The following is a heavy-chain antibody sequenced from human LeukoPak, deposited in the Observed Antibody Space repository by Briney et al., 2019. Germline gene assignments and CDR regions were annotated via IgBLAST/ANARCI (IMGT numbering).Heavy chain of an antibody. CDR1: GGSISSYY. V-gene: IGHV4-59*01. D-gene: IGHD6-19*01. CDR2: IYYSGST. J-gene: IGHJ4*02. Sequence: PSETLSLTCTVSGGSISSYYWSWIRQPPGKGLEWIGYIYYSGSTNYNPSLKSRVTISVDTSKNQFSLKLSSVTAADTAVYYCARVLGYSSGWYGRYFDYWGQGTLVTVFS. CDR3: ARVLGYSSGWYGRYFDY.